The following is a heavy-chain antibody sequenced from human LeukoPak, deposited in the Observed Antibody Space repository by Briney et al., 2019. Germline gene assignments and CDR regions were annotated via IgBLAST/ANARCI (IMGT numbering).Heavy chain of an antibody. CDR1: GYTFTSYD. V-gene: IGHV1-8*01. D-gene: IGHD3-22*01. CDR3: ARGAHVRMYDSNHNCFDP. J-gene: IGHJ5*02. CDR2: MNPNSGNT. Sequence: ASVKVSCKASGYTFTSYDIHWVRQATGQGLEWMGWMNPNSGNTGYAQKFQGRVTMTRDMSTSTVYMELSSLRSEDTAVYYCARGAHVRMYDSNHNCFDPWGQGTLVTVSS.